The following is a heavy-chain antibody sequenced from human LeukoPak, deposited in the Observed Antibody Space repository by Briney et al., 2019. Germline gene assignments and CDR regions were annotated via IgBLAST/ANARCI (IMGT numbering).Heavy chain of an antibody. CDR2: INDDGSDT. CDR1: GFTFKLYW. CDR3: VRGGPSTWS. Sequence: GGSLRLSCAASGFTFKLYWMHWVRQVPGKRPVWVSRINDDGSDTIYADSVRGRFPISRDDAKNTVYLQMNNLRAEDTAVYYCVRGGPSTWSWGQGTLVTVSS. D-gene: IGHD2-15*01. V-gene: IGHV3-74*01. J-gene: IGHJ5*02.